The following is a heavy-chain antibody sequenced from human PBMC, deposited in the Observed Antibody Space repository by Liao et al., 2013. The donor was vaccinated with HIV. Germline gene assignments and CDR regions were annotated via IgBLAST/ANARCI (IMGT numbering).Heavy chain of an antibody. J-gene: IGHJ3*02. V-gene: IGHV4-34*11. D-gene: IGHD3-3*01. CDR2: IYYSGRT. Sequence: QVQLQQWGAGLLKPSETLSLRCAVYGGSVSGYYWNWIRQPPGKGLEWIGYIYYSGRTNYNPSLKSRVTISVDTSKNQFSLKLSSVSAADTAVYYCARSYDFNPMIDIWGQGTMVTVSS. CDR1: GGSVSGYY. CDR3: ARSYDFNPMIDI.